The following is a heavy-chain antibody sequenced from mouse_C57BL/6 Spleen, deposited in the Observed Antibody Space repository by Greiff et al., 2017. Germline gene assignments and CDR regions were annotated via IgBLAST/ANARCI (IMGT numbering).Heavy chain of an antibody. Sequence: QVQLQQPGAELVKPGASVKLSCKASGYTFTSYWMQWVKQRPGQGLEWIGEIDPSDSYTNYNQKFKGKATLTVDTSSSTAYMQLSSLTSEDSAVYYCARRGYYGSSLESYWGQGTTLTVSS. CDR2: IDPSDSYT. CDR1: GYTFTSYW. J-gene: IGHJ2*01. CDR3: ARRGYYGSSLESY. V-gene: IGHV1-50*01. D-gene: IGHD1-1*01.